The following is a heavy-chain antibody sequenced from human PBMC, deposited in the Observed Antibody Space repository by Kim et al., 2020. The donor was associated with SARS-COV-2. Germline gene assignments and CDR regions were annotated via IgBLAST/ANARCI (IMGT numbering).Heavy chain of an antibody. CDR2: IYYTGST. CDR3: ARRPLGVTIFGVVTGDWFDP. D-gene: IGHD3-3*01. V-gene: IGHV4-59*01. J-gene: IGHJ5*02. CDR1: GGSISSYY. Sequence: SETLSLTCTVSGGSISSYYWSWIRQPPGTGLEWIGYIYYTGSTNYNPSLKSRVTITVDTSKNQFYLKLSSVTAADTAVYYCARRPLGVTIFGVVTGDWFDPWGQGTLVTVSS.